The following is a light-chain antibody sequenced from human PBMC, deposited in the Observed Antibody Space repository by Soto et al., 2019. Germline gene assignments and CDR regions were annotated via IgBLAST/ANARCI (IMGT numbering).Light chain of an antibody. CDR2: GAS. CDR1: QSVSSS. CDR3: QQYRGSPRT. Sequence: EIVLMQSQGTRSVSPGEIDPRSCRASQSVSSSLAWYQQKPGQAPRLLISGASSRAADIPDRFSGSGSGTEFTLTINSLQSEHFAVYYCQQYRGSPRTFGQGTRLEIK. J-gene: IGKJ5*01. V-gene: IGKV3D-15*02.